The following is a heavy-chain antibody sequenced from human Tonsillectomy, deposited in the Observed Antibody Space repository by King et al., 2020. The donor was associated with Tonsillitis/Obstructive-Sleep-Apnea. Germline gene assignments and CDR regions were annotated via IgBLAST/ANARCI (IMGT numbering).Heavy chain of an antibody. J-gene: IGHJ6*03. Sequence: TLKESGPTLIKPTQTLTLTCTFSGFSLTTKGVGVGWFRQPPGKALEWLAVYYWDDNKRYRPSLRSRLTITKDSSKNQVVLTMTNMDPEDTATYYCAHLQRDQVPTQDCTSGSCLYYMDVWGKGSTVAVSS. D-gene: IGHD2-15*01. CDR2: YYWDDNK. CDR1: GFSLTTKGVG. V-gene: IGHV2-5*02. CDR3: AHLQRDQVPTQDCTSGSCLYYMDV.